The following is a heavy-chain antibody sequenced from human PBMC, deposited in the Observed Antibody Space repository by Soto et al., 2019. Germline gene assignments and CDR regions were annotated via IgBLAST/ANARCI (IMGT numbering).Heavy chain of an antibody. J-gene: IGHJ6*02. CDR1: GGTFSSYA. Sequence: SVKVSCKASGGTFSSYAISWVRQAPGQGREWMGGIIPIFGTANYAQKFQGRVTITADESTSTAYMELSSLRSEDTAVYYCARGRSKGAVGVYYYGMDVWGQGXTVTVSS. CDR3: ARGRSKGAVGVYYYGMDV. V-gene: IGHV1-69*13. D-gene: IGHD3-10*01. CDR2: IIPIFGTA.